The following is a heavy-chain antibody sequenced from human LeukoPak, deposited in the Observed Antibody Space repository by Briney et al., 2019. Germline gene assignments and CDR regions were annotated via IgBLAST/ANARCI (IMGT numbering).Heavy chain of an antibody. Sequence: GGSLRLSCAASGFTFDDYAMHWVRQAPWKGLEWVSLISWDGGSTYYADSVKGRFTISRDNSKNSLYLQMNSLRAEDTALYYCAKEPQGRTVDGLIDYWGQGTLVTVSS. CDR3: AKEPQGRTVDGLIDY. V-gene: IGHV3-43D*03. CDR1: GFTFDDYA. CDR2: ISWDGGST. J-gene: IGHJ4*02. D-gene: IGHD4-23*01.